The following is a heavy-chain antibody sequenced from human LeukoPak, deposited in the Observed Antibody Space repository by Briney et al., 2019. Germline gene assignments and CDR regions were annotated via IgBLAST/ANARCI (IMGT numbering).Heavy chain of an antibody. CDR2: INYDGSDK. CDR1: GFTFTHFG. J-gene: IGHJ4*02. V-gene: IGHV3-30*02. CDR3: ARGAPYSSSGSY. D-gene: IGHD3-10*01. Sequence: GGSLRLSCAASGFTFTHFGMHWVRQAPGRGLEWVAFINYDGSDKYYTDSVKGRFTISRDNSKNTLYLQMNSLRAEDTAVYYCARGAPYSSSGSYWGQGTLVTVSS.